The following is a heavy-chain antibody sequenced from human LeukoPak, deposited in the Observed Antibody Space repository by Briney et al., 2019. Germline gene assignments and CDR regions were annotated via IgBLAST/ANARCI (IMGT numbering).Heavy chain of an antibody. CDR1: GGSFSGYY. V-gene: IGHV4-34*01. J-gene: IGHJ4*02. Sequence: SETLSLTCAVYGGSFSGYYWSWIRQPPGKGLEWIGEINHSGSTNYNPSLKSRVTISVDTSKNQFSLKLNSVTAADTAVYYCARGPRKHSEFDSWGQGTLVTVSS. CDR3: ARGPRKHSEFDS. CDR2: INHSGST. D-gene: IGHD6-13*01.